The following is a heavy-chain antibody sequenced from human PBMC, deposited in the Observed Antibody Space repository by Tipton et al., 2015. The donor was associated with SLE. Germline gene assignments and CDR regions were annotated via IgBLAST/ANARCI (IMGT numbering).Heavy chain of an antibody. J-gene: IGHJ6*03. V-gene: IGHV4-59*01. CDR3: ARGSRDSIYYYYMDV. CDR2: IDYSGSV. CDR1: GASISDYY. Sequence: LRLSCTVSGASISDYYWAWNRQSPAKGLEWIGYIDYSGSVNYDPSLKSRVTISLDRSKNEFSLTLSSVTAADTAVYYCARGSRDSIYYYYMDVWGKGTTVTVSS. D-gene: IGHD2-15*01.